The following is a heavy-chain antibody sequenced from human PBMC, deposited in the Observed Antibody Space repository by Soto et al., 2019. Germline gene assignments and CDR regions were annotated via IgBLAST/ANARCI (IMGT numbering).Heavy chain of an antibody. CDR3: TRDLYYFDSSAYYGHNWFDP. D-gene: IGHD3-22*01. V-gene: IGHV1-69*12. J-gene: IGHJ5*02. CDR2: IIPMFGTT. Sequence: QVQLVQSGAEVKKPGSSVKVSCKASGGTFSTYTMSWVRQAPGQGLEWMGGIIPMFGTTTYAENFQGRVTLTAGESTSTAYMELTSLRSEDTAVYYCTRDLYYFDSSAYYGHNWFDPWGQGTRVTVSS. CDR1: GGTFSTYT.